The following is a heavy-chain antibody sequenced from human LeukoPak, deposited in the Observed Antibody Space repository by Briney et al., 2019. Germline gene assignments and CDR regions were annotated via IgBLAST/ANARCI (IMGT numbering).Heavy chain of an antibody. CDR2: ISYDGSNK. V-gene: IGHV3-30*18. J-gene: IGHJ4*02. CDR1: GFTFSSYG. CDR3: AKDPRPSVRRVAVAGNFDY. D-gene: IGHD6-19*01. Sequence: GRSLRLSCAASGFTFSSYGMHWVRQAPGKGLEWVAVISYDGSNKYYADSVKGRFTISRDNSKNTLYLQMNSLRAEDTAVYYCAKDPRPSVRRVAVAGNFDYWGQGTLVTVSS.